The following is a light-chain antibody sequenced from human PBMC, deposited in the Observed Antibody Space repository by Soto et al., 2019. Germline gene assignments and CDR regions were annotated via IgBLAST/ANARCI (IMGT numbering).Light chain of an antibody. V-gene: IGKV1-27*01. CDR1: QDIAPY. CDR3: QKYNSAPLT. J-gene: IGKJ4*01. CDR2: ATS. Sequence: DVQITHSPSSLSAFVGDRDTITCRASQDIAPYLGWFKQKPGKVPKLLIYATSTSKSGVLSRFSGSGSGTDFTFNINSLQPEDVGTYYCQKYNSAPLTFGGGTKVDI.